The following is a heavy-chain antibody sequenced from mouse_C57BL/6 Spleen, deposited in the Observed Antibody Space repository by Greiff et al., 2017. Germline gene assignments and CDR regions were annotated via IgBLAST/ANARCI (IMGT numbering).Heavy chain of an antibody. Sequence: EVLLVESGGGLVQPGGSMKLSCVASGFTFSNYWMNWVRQSPEKGLEWVAQIRLKSDNYATNYAKSVKGRFTISRDDSKSSVYLQMNNLRAEDTGIYYCTGSYYDGFGYWGQGTLVTVAA. CDR3: TGSYYDGFGY. V-gene: IGHV6-3*01. CDR2: IRLKSDNYAT. J-gene: IGHJ3*01. CDR1: GFTFSNYW. D-gene: IGHD2-4*01.